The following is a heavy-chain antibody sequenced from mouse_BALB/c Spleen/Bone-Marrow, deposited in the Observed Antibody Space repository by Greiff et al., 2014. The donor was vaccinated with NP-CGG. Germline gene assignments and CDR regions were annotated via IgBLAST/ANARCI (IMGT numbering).Heavy chain of an antibody. V-gene: IGHV5-15*02. J-gene: IGHJ4*01. CDR3: ARGGGAMDY. CDR1: GFTFSDYG. Sequence: EVNLVESGGGLVQPGGSRKLSCAASGFTFSDYGMAWVRQAPGKGLEWVAFISNLAYSIYYADTVTGRSTITRENAQNTLYLKMSSLRSEDTAMYYRARGGGAMDYWGQGTSVTVSS. CDR2: ISNLAYSI.